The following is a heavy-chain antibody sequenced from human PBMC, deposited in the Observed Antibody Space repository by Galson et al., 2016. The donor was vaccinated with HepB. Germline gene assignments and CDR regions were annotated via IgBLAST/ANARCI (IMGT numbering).Heavy chain of an antibody. J-gene: IGHJ4*02. CDR2: IHYSGNT. CDR3: ARHDWSGDSYGYDY. D-gene: IGHD5-18*01. Sequence: SETLSLTCSVSGGSISSSSSYWGWIRQPPGKGLEWIGSIHYSGNTYYNPSIKSRVTISVDTSKNQLSLKLSFVTAADTAVYYCARHDWSGDSYGYDYWGQGTLVTVSS. V-gene: IGHV4-39*01. CDR1: GGSISSSSSY.